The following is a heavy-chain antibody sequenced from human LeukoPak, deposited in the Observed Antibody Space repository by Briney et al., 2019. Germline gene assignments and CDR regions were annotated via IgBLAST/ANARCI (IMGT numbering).Heavy chain of an antibody. D-gene: IGHD1-26*01. CDR1: GGSISSYY. Sequence: SETLSLTCTVSGGSISSYYWSWIRQPPGKGLEWIGYIYYSGSTNYNPSLKSRVTISVDTSKNQFSLKLSSVTAADTAVYYCAKVRTHHTEPWEPQMGMDVWGQGTTVTVSS. V-gene: IGHV4-59*01. J-gene: IGHJ6*02. CDR2: IYYSGST. CDR3: AKVRTHHTEPWEPQMGMDV.